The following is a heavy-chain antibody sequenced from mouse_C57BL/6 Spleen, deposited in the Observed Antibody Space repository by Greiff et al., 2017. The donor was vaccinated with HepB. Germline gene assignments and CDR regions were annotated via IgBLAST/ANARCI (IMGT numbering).Heavy chain of an antibody. J-gene: IGHJ4*01. Sequence: DVMLVESGGGLVKPGGSLKLSCAASGFTFSDYGMHWVRQAPEKGLEWVAYISSGSSTIYYADTVKGRFTLSRDNAKNTLFLQMTSLRSEDTAMYYCARRYYYDISYSYAMDYWGQGTSVTVSS. D-gene: IGHD1-1*01. CDR2: ISSGSSTI. V-gene: IGHV5-17*01. CDR1: GFTFSDYG. CDR3: ARRYYYDISYSYAMDY.